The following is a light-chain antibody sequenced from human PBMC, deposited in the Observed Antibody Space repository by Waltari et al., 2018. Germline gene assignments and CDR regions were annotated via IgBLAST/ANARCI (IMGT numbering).Light chain of an antibody. V-gene: IGLV1-44*01. CDR1: TSNTGSNT. J-gene: IGLJ2*01. CDR2: SNN. Sequence: QSVLTQPPSASGTPGQRVTISCSGSTSNTGSNTVNWYQQLPGTAPKLLLYSNNPWPSVVPDRFSGSKSGTSASLAISGLQSEDEADYYCAAWDDSLNGYVVFGGGTKLTVL. CDR3: AAWDDSLNGYVV.